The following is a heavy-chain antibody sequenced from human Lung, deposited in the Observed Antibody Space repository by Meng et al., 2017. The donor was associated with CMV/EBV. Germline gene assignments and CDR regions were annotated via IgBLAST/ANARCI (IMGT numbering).Heavy chain of an antibody. CDR1: GYTFTSYG. V-gene: IGHV1-18*01. CDR3: AGEGYDDYVPDCYCRMDV. J-gene: IGHJ6*02. D-gene: IGHD4-17*01. Sequence: SVXVSXXASGYTFTSYGISWVRQAPGQGLEWMGWISAYNGNTNYAQKLQGRVTMTTDTSTSTAYMELRSLRSDDTAVYYCAGEGYDDYVPDCYCRMDVWGQGTXVTVSS. CDR2: ISAYNGNT.